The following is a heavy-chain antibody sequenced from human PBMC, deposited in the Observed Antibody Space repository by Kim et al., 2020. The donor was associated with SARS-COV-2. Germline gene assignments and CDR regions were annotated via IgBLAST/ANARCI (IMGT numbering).Heavy chain of an antibody. CDR1: GYDFNGHW. D-gene: IGHD2-15*01. J-gene: IGHJ5*02. CDR3: VRLTCSRSTCSLREHWLDP. CDR2: IYPDNSNT. V-gene: IGHV5-51*01. Sequence: GESLKISCKGSGYDFNGHWFVWLRLMPGKGLEWMGRIYPDNSNTRYSPSFQGQVTFSVDKTITSAYLQWSSLKPTDTAMYYCVRLTCSRSTCSLREHWLDPWGQGTLVTVSS.